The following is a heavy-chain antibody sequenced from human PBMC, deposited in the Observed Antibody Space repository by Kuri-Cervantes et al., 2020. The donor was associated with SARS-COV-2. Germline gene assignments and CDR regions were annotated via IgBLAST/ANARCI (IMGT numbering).Heavy chain of an antibody. CDR1: GGTFSSYA. D-gene: IGHD3-22*01. J-gene: IGHJ4*02. CDR2: IIPIFGTA. Sequence: SVPVSCKPSGGTFSSYAISWVRQAPAQGLEWRGGIIPIFGTANYAQKFQGRVTITADKSTSTAYMELSSLRSEDTAVYYCARGVSRYYYYSSGYWGQGTLVTVSS. V-gene: IGHV1-69*06. CDR3: ARGVSRYYYYSSGY.